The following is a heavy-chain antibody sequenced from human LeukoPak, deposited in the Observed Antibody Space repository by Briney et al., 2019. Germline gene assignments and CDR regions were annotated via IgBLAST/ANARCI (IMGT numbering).Heavy chain of an antibody. V-gene: IGHV4-59*01. CDR3: ARRAYGDYGTFDY. CDR1: GGSISSNF. D-gene: IGHD4-17*01. Sequence: SETLSLTCTVSGGSISSNFWNWIRQPPGKGLEWIGYIYYSGSTNNNPSLNSRVTISLDTSKNQFSLKLTSVTAADTAVYYCARRAYGDYGTFDYWGHGTLVTVSS. J-gene: IGHJ4*01. CDR2: IYYSGST.